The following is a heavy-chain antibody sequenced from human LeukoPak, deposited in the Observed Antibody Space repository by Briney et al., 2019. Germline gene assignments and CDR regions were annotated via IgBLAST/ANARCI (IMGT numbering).Heavy chain of an antibody. J-gene: IGHJ4*02. V-gene: IGHV5-51*01. Sequence: GESLKISCKGSGYSFTSYWIGWVRQMPGKGLEWMGIIYPGDSDTRYSPSFQGQVTISADKSISTAYLQWSSLKASDTAMYYCARRHYYDYVWATPMTQATTPNYFDYWGQGTLVTVSS. CDR1: GYSFTSYW. CDR2: IYPGDSDT. CDR3: ARRHYYDYVWATPMTQATTPNYFDY. D-gene: IGHD3-16*01.